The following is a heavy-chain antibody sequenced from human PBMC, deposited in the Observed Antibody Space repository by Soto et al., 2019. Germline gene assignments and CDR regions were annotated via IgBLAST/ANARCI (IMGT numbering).Heavy chain of an antibody. V-gene: IGHV5-10-1*01. CDR3: ARLGYCSGGSCYSGRDNWFDP. J-gene: IGHJ5*02. CDR1: GYSFTSYW. Sequence: GESLKISCKGSGYSFTSYWISWVRQMPGKGLEWMGRIDPSDSYTNYSPSFQGHVTISADKSISTAYLQWSSLKASDTAMYYCARLGYCSGGSCYSGRDNWFDPWGQGTLVTVSS. D-gene: IGHD2-15*01. CDR2: IDPSDSYT.